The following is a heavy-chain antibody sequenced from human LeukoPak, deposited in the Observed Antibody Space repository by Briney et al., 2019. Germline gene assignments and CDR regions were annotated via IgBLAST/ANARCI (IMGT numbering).Heavy chain of an antibody. V-gene: IGHV1-69*04. Sequence: SVKVSCKASGGTFSSYAISWVRQAPGQGLEWMGRIIPILGIANYAQKFQGRVTITADKSTSTAYMELSSLRSEDTAVYYCAGDPEAYSYYYGSGSYYNWFDPWGQGTLVTVSS. CDR3: AGDPEAYSYYYGSGSYYNWFDP. CDR1: GGTFSSYA. J-gene: IGHJ5*02. CDR2: IIPILGIA. D-gene: IGHD3-10*01.